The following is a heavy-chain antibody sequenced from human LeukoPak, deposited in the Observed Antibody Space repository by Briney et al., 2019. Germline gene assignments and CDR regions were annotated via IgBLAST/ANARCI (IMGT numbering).Heavy chain of an antibody. D-gene: IGHD5-12*01. Sequence: PGGSLRLSCAASGFTFDDYGMSWVRQAPGKGLEWVSGINWNGGSTGYADSVKGRFTISRDNAKNSLYLQMNSLRAEDTAVYYCARETYLYSGYDFYYYYYMDVWGKGTTVTISS. V-gene: IGHV3-20*04. CDR2: INWNGGST. J-gene: IGHJ6*03. CDR1: GFTFDDYG. CDR3: ARETYLYSGYDFYYYYYMDV.